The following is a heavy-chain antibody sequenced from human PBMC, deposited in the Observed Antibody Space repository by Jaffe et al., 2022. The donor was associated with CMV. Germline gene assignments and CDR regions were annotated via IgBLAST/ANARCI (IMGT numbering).Heavy chain of an antibody. CDR3: ARAQMTTVSHFDY. V-gene: IGHV1-3*01. J-gene: IGHJ4*02. CDR1: GYTFTSYA. Sequence: QVQLVQSGAEVKKPGASVKVSCKASGYTFTSYAMHWVRQAPGQRLEWMGWINAGNGNTKYSQKFQGRVTITRDTSASTAYMELSSLRSEDTAVYYCARAQMTTVSHFDYWGQGTLVTVSS. D-gene: IGHD4-4*01. CDR2: INAGNGNT.